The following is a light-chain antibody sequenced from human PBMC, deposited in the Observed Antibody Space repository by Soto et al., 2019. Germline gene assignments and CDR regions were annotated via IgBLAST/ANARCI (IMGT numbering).Light chain of an antibody. CDR2: EGS. CDR1: SSDVGSYNL. V-gene: IGLV2-23*01. J-gene: IGLJ1*01. CDR3: CSYAGSSTLYV. Sequence: QSVLTQPASVSGSPGQSITISCTGTSSDVGSYNLVSWYQQHPGKAPKLMIYEGSKRPSGVSNRFSGSKSGNTASLTISGLQAEDEADYYCCSYAGSSTLYVFGTGTKFTVL.